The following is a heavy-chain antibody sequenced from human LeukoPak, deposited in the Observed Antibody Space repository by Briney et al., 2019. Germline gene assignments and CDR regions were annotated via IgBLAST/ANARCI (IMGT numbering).Heavy chain of an antibody. Sequence: GRSLRLSCAASGITFVDYAMHWVRQAPGKGLEWVSRISWNSASIAYADSVKGRFTNSRDNAKNSLYLQMNSLRAEDTALYYCVKDLGSSALGPDYWGPGTRVTVSS. J-gene: IGHJ4*02. D-gene: IGHD6-19*01. CDR1: GITFVDYA. V-gene: IGHV3-9*01. CDR3: VKDLGSSALGPDY. CDR2: ISWNSASI.